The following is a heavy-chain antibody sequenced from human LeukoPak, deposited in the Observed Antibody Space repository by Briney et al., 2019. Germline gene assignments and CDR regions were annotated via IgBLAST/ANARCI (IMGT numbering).Heavy chain of an antibody. CDR1: GGSFSGYY. Sequence: TSETLSLTCAVYGGSFSGYYWSWIRQPPGKGLEWIGYIYYSGSTNYNPSLKSRVTISVDTSKNQFSLKLSSVTAADTAVYYCARDWTSYYDFWSGYPQTNWFDPWGQGTLVTVSS. CDR2: IYYSGST. V-gene: IGHV4-59*01. D-gene: IGHD3-3*01. J-gene: IGHJ5*02. CDR3: ARDWTSYYDFWSGYPQTNWFDP.